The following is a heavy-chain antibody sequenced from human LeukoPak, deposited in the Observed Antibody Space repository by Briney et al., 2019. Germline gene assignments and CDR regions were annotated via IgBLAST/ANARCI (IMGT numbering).Heavy chain of an antibody. CDR3: ARARGYYPDY. J-gene: IGHJ4*02. V-gene: IGHV4-39*07. CDR1: GGSISSNSHY. CDR2: IYYSGTT. Sequence: PSETLSLTCTVSGGSISSNSHYWGWIRQPPGKGLEWIGSIYYSGTTSYNPSLTSRVTMSVDTSKSQFSLKLTSVAAADTAVYYCARARGYYPDYWGQGTLVTVSS.